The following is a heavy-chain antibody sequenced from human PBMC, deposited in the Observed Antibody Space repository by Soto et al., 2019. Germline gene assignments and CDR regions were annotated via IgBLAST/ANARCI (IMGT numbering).Heavy chain of an antibody. D-gene: IGHD2-2*02. Sequence: ASVKVSCKTSGYTFTRYAMHWVRQAPGERLEWMGWINAGYGNTAYSQNFQGRVTLTRDTSASTAYMELSSLRSEDTAVYYCARAGDDCSTTTCYIIDYWGQGTLVTVSS. J-gene: IGHJ4*02. V-gene: IGHV1-3*01. CDR1: GYTFTRYA. CDR3: ARAGDDCSTTTCYIIDY. CDR2: INAGYGNT.